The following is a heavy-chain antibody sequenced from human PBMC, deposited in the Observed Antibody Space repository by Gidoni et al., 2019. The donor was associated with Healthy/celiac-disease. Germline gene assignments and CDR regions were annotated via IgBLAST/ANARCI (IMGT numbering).Heavy chain of an antibody. CDR3: ASGGYSSGWAGDY. V-gene: IGHV4-38-2*02. CDR1: GYSISSGYY. Sequence: QVQLQESGPGLVKPSETLSLTCTVSGYSISSGYYWGWIRQPPGTGLEWIGSIYHSGSTYYNPSLKSRVTISVDTSKNQFSLKLSSVTAADTAVYYCASGGYSSGWAGDYWGQGTLVTVSS. CDR2: IYHSGST. D-gene: IGHD6-19*01. J-gene: IGHJ4*02.